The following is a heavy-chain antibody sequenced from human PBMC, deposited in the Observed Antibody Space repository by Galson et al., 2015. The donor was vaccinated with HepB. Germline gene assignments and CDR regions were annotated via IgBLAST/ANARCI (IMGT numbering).Heavy chain of an antibody. D-gene: IGHD4-17*01. CDR3: ARDRGTTYYLDY. J-gene: IGHJ4*02. V-gene: IGHV1-69*05. Sequence: SVKVSCKASGGTFSSYAISWVRQAPGQGLEWMGGIIPIFGTANYAQKFQGRVTITRDTSASTAYMELSSLRSEDTAVYYCARDRGTTYYLDYWGQGTLVTVSS. CDR2: IIPIFGTA. CDR1: GGTFSSYA.